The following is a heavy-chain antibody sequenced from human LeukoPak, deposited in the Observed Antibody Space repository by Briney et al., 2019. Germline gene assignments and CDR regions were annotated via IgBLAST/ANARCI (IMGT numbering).Heavy chain of an antibody. CDR1: GGSISSYY. CDR3: ASLSRPIDAFDI. CDR2: IYTSGST. V-gene: IGHV4-4*09. J-gene: IGHJ3*02. Sequence: SETLSLTCTVSGGSISSYYWSWTRQPPGKGLEWIGYIYTSGSTNYNPSLKSRVTISVDTSKNQFSLKLSSVTAADTAVYYCASLSRPIDAFDIWGQGTMVTVSS.